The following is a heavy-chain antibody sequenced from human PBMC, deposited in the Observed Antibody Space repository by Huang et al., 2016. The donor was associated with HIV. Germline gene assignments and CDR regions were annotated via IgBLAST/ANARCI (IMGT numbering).Heavy chain of an antibody. CDR2: IRYDGNND. Sequence: QVQLVESGGGVVQPGGSLRLSCTASGFTFGSFGMHWVRQAPVKGLEWVAFIRYDGNNDYYADSVRGRFTISRDNAKDTLYLQMNRLRPDDSAVYYCAKDLTYTFGRHFDYWGRGTLVTVSS. V-gene: IGHV3-30*02. D-gene: IGHD3-3*01. CDR1: GFTFGSFG. CDR3: AKDLTYTFGRHFDY. J-gene: IGHJ4*02.